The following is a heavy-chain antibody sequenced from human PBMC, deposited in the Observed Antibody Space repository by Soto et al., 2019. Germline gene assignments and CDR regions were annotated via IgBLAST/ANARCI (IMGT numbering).Heavy chain of an antibody. CDR3: GRDQRAYSMYYFRMDL. Sequence: QVQLVESGGGVVQPGRSLRLSCAASGFSFRTYGMHWVRQAPGNGLEWVAVIYYDGSNRYYADSVKGRFTISRDNSRNTVYLQVSSVRAPGTAVYYCGRDQRAYSMYYFRMDLWGQGTTVTVSS. CDR1: GFSFRTYG. J-gene: IGHJ6*02. V-gene: IGHV3-33*01. D-gene: IGHD2-15*01. CDR2: IYYDGSNR.